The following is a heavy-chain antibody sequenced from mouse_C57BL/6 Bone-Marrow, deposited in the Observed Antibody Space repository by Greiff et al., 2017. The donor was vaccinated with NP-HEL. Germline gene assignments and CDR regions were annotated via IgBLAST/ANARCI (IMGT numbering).Heavy chain of an antibody. CDR3: ARDGVLRPAWFAY. D-gene: IGHD1-1*01. J-gene: IGHJ3*01. CDR2: IYPRSGNT. CDR1: GYTFTSYG. V-gene: IGHV1-81*01. Sequence: QVQLQQSGAELARPGASVKLSCKASGYTFTSYGISWVKQRTGQGLEWIGEIYPRSGNTYYNEKFKGQATLTADKSSSTAYMDLRSLTSEDSAVYFCARDGVLRPAWFAYWGQGTLVTVSA.